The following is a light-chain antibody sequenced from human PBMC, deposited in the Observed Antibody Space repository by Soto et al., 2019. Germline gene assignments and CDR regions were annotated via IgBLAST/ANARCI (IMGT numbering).Light chain of an antibody. V-gene: IGKV3-15*01. J-gene: IGKJ5*01. CDR1: QNVNSN. Sequence: EIVMTQSPATLSVSPGESATLSCRASQNVNSNLAWYQQKSGQAPRLLIYAASTRATDIPVRFSGSRSGTEFTLTISSLKSEDFAIYYCQEYNNWPRGTFGQGTRLEIK. CDR2: AAS. CDR3: QEYNNWPRGT.